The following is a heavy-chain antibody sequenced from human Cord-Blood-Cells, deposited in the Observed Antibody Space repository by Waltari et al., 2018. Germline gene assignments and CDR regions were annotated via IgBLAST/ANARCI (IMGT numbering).Heavy chain of an antibody. CDR3: ARATSWGWGAFDI. CDR1: GGSFSGYY. V-gene: IGHV4-34*01. D-gene: IGHD3-16*01. J-gene: IGHJ3*02. CDR2: INHSGST. Sequence: QVQLQQWGAGLLTPSETLSLTCAVYGGSFSGYYWSWIRQPPGKGLEWIWEINHSGSTNYNPSLKSRVTISVDTSNNQFSLKLSSVTAADTAVYYCARATSWGWGAFDIWGQGTMVTVSS.